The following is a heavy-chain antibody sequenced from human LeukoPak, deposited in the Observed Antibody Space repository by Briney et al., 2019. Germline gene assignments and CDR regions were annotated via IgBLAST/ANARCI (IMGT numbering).Heavy chain of an antibody. CDR2: ITDYNRNT. V-gene: IGHV1-18*01. Sequence: GASVKVSFKASGYTFTSYGISWVRQAPGQGLEWMGWITDYNRNTYYAQKFQGRVTMTIDTSTSTAYMELRSLRSDDTAVYYCARDTRYSSAWYDNWGQGTLVTVSS. CDR1: GYTFTSYG. J-gene: IGHJ5*02. D-gene: IGHD2-15*01. CDR3: ARDTRYSSAWYDN.